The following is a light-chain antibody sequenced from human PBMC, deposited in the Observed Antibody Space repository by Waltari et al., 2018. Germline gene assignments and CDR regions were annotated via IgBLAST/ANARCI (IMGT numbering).Light chain of an antibody. V-gene: IGLV2-14*03. CDR3: SSYTSSSTVV. Sequence: QSALTQPASVSGSPGQSITISSTGTSSAVGGNNYVSWYQQHPGKAPKLMIYDVSNRPSGVSNRFSGSKSGNTASLTISGLQAEDEADYYCSSYTSSSTVVFGGGTKLTVL. CDR1: SSAVGGNNY. J-gene: IGLJ2*01. CDR2: DVS.